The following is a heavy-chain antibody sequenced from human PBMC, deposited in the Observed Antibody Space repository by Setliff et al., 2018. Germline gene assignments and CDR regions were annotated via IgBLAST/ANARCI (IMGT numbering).Heavy chain of an antibody. V-gene: IGHV1-18*01. CDR1: GYKFTNYG. D-gene: IGHD3-3*01. CDR3: RRLVRFCTRVSCQRLSGGDF. Sequence: ASVKVSCKASGYKFTNYGVTWVRQAPGQGLEWIGWINNYNFNTNYAQKLQGRVTMTTDTSTSTAYMELRSLRSDDTAMYYCRRLVRFCTRVSCQRLSGGDFWGQGTLVTVSS. J-gene: IGHJ4*02. CDR2: INNYNFNT.